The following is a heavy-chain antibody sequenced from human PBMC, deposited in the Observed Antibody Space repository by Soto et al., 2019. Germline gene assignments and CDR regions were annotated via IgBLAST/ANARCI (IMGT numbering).Heavy chain of an antibody. Sequence: QVRLGQSGADVQRPGASMNIACQASGYQFTGSYLHWVRRAPGHGLQWMGRINPDTGSTSYAETFQKRVTMTTDQSSGTVVLSMGRITSDDTATYYSTRPYQSGNSCYWYFDFWGQGTCVSGSS. J-gene: IGHJ4*02. CDR1: GYQFTGSY. CDR2: INPDTGST. V-gene: IGHV1-2*02. CDR3: TRPYQSGNSCYWYFDF. D-gene: IGHD6-13*01.